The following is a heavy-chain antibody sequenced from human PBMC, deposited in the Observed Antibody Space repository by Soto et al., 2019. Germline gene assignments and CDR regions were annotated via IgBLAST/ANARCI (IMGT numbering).Heavy chain of an antibody. D-gene: IGHD6-25*01. CDR3: ARDVWGTAAAGSYYFDY. V-gene: IGHV1-18*01. CDR1: GYSFSNYG. Sequence: QVQLMQSGAEVKKPGVSVRVSCKTSGYSFSNYGVAWVRQAPGQGLEWMGWISGYNENTNSAQHLQDRITMTTDTFMSTAYMELRSLRSDDTAIYYCARDVWGTAAAGSYYFDYWGQGTVVTVSS. J-gene: IGHJ4*02. CDR2: ISGYNENT.